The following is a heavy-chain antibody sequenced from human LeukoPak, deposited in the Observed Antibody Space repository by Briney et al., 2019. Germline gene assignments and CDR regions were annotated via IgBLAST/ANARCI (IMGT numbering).Heavy chain of an antibody. V-gene: IGHV4-39*07. CDR3: AREFFGSGSYYSVSGYYYYMDV. CDR2: LYYSGST. J-gene: IGHJ6*03. CDR1: GGSISSSSYY. D-gene: IGHD3-10*01. Sequence: SETLSLTCTVSGGSISSSSYYWGWIRQPPGKGLEWIGSLYYSGSTYYNPSLKSRVTISVDTSKNQFSLKLSSVTTADTAVYYCAREFFGSGSYYSVSGYYYYMDVWGKGTTVTISS.